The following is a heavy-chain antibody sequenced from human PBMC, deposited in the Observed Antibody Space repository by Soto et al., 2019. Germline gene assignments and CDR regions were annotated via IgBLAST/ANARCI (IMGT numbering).Heavy chain of an antibody. Sequence: ASVKVSCKASGGTFSSYTISWVRQAPGQGLDWMGRIIPILGIANYAQKFQGRVTITADKSTSTAYMELSSLRSEDTAVYYCATQVGGVHGYGDDEFQFQHWGQRTLVTVSS. J-gene: IGHJ1*01. D-gene: IGHD4-17*01. CDR1: GGTFSSYT. CDR2: IIPILGIA. CDR3: ATQVGGVHGYGDDEFQFQH. V-gene: IGHV1-69*02.